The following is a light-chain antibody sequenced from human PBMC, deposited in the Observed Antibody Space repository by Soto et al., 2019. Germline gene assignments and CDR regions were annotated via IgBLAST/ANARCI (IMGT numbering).Light chain of an antibody. V-gene: IGKV1-39*01. J-gene: IGKJ1*01. CDR3: QQSYITPT. CDR2: AAS. Sequence: DIQMTQSPSSLSASVGDRVTITCRASRSISSYLNWYQQKPGKAPKLLINAASSLQSGVPSRFSGSGSGTDFPLTISILQPEDFATYYCQQSYITPTFGQGTKVEI. CDR1: RSISSY.